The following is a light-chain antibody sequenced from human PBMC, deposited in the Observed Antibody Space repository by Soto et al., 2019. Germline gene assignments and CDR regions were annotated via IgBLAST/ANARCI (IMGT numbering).Light chain of an antibody. CDR2: DAS. CDR1: PSVSNS. CDR3: QQRNKWPPFT. V-gene: IGKV3-11*01. Sequence: ESVLTQSPATLSLSPGERATLSCRASPSVSNSLAWYQHKPGQAPRHLIYDASNRATGVPTRFSGSGSGADFTLTISTLEPEDFAVYYCQQRNKWPPFTFGGGTSVEIK. J-gene: IGKJ4*01.